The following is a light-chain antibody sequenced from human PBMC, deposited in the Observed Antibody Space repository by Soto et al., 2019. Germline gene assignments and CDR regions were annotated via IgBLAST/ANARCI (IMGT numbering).Light chain of an antibody. CDR3: CSYVGATTYV. V-gene: IGLV2-14*01. CDR2: EVS. Sequence: QSALTQPASVSGSPGQSITISCTGTSSDVGHYNYVSWYQQHPGKAPKLMIYEVSNRPSGVPNRFSGSKSGNTASLTISGLQAEDEADYYCCSYVGATTYVFGSGTKVTVL. J-gene: IGLJ1*01. CDR1: SSDVGHYNY.